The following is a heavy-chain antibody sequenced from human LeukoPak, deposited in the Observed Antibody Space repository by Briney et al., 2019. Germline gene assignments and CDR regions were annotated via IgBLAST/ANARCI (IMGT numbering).Heavy chain of an antibody. Sequence: PGGSLRLSCAVSGFTVSSNYFSWVRQAPGKGLEWVSSISSSSSYIYYSDSVKGRFTISRDNAKNSLYLQMNSLRAEDTAVYYCARDARSMVRGVSSWDYWGQGTLVTVSS. J-gene: IGHJ4*02. CDR3: ARDARSMVRGVSSWDY. CDR1: GFTVSSNY. D-gene: IGHD3-10*01. V-gene: IGHV3-21*01. CDR2: ISSSSSYI.